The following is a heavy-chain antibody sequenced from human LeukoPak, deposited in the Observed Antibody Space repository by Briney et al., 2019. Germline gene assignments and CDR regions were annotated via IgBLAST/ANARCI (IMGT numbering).Heavy chain of an antibody. J-gene: IGHJ4*02. V-gene: IGHV3-15*01. CDR3: TTRPPHDFWSGYWDPGDAFDY. CDR1: GFTFSNAW. CDR2: IKSKTDGGTT. Sequence: GGSLRLSCAASGFTFSNAWMSWVRQAPGKGLEWVGRIKSKTDGGTTDYAAPVKGRFTISRDDSKNTLYLQMNSLKTEDTAVYYCTTRPPHDFWSGYWDPGDAFDYWGQGTLVTVSS. D-gene: IGHD3-3*01.